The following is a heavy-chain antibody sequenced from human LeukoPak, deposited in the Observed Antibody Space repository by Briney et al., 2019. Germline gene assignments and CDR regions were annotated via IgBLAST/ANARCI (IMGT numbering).Heavy chain of an antibody. CDR2: IKSKTDGGTT. J-gene: IGHJ2*01. CDR1: GFTFSNAW. V-gene: IGHV3-15*01. Sequence: GGSLRLSCAASGFTFSNAWMSWVRQAPGKGREWVGRIKSKTDGGTTDYAAPVKGRFTISRDDSKNTRYLQMNSLKTEDTAVYYCTTDLGYSYGYTFDYWGRGTLVTVSS. CDR3: TTDLGYSYGYTFDY. D-gene: IGHD5-18*01.